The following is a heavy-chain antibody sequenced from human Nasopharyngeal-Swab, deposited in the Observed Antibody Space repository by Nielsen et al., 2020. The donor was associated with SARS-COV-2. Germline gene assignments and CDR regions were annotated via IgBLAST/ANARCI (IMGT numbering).Heavy chain of an antibody. V-gene: IGHV4-39*07. D-gene: IGHD3-3*01. Sequence: SETLSLTCTVSGGSISSSSYYWGWIRQPPGKGLEWIGSIYYSGSTYYNPSLKSRVTISVDTSKNQFSLKLSSVTAADTAVYYCARGGGREYDFWSGYYGMDVWGQGTLVTVSS. CDR2: IYYSGST. CDR1: GGSISSSSYY. CDR3: ARGGGREYDFWSGYYGMDV. J-gene: IGHJ6*02.